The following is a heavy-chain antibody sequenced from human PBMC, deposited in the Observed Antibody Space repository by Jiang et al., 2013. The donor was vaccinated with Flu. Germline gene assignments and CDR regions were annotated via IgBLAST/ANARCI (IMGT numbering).Heavy chain of an antibody. CDR1: GGSFSNT. V-gene: IGHV1-69*04. Sequence: SGAEVKKPGSSVKVSCKASGGSFSNTISWVRQAPGQGLEWMGRIIPFLGVANYAQKFQGRVTITADKSTSTANMELSSLTSEDTAMYYCAREEFGEIRDCWGQGTLVTVSS. CDR2: IIPFLGVA. D-gene: IGHD3-10*01. CDR3: AREEFGEIRDC. J-gene: IGHJ4*02.